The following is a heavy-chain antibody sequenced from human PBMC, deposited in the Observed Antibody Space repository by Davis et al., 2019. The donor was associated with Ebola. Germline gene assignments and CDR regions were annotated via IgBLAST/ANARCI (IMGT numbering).Heavy chain of an antibody. CDR3: ARGGYYDMSGELRDS. Sequence: GESLKISCAASGFTVSNNYMSWVRQAPGKGLECVSVFYSGGDTYYGDSVKGRFTISRDHSKNTLILQMNSLRPEDTAVYYCARGGYYDMSGELRDSWGQGTLVTVSS. V-gene: IGHV3-66*02. J-gene: IGHJ5*01. D-gene: IGHD3-22*01. CDR2: FYSGGDT. CDR1: GFTVSNNY.